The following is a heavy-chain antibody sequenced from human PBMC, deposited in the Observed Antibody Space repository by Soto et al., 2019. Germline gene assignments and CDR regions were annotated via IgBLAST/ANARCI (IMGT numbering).Heavy chain of an antibody. CDR2: IIPILGIA. J-gene: IGHJ3*02. Sequence: QVQLVQSGAEVKKPGXSVNVXCKASGGTFSSYTISWVRQAPGQGLEWMGRIIPILGIANYAQKFQGRVTIXXXXXXXXXXXXXXXXXSEDTAVYYCARVAVPAASDAFDIWGQGTMVTVSS. D-gene: IGHD2-2*01. CDR1: GGTFSSYT. CDR3: ARVAVPAASDAFDI. V-gene: IGHV1-69*02.